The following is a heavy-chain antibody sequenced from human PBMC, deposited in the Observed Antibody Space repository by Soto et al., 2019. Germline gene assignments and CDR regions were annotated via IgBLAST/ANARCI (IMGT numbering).Heavy chain of an antibody. Sequence: KPSETLSLTCTVSVGSISSYYWSWIRQPPGKGLEWIGYMYNTGSTIYNPSLKSRVTISVDTSKNQFSLKLNSVTAADTAVYYCARDLWGYCGADCYPLDVWGQGTTVTVSS. CDR2: MYNTGST. D-gene: IGHD2-21*02. CDR1: VGSISSYY. V-gene: IGHV4-59*01. J-gene: IGHJ6*02. CDR3: ARDLWGYCGADCYPLDV.